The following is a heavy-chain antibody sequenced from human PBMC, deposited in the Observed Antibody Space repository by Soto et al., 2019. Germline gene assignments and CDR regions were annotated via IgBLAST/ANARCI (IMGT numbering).Heavy chain of an antibody. V-gene: IGHV1-2*02. CDR1: GYIFIGYC. CDR3: ARARLSVVGRSPTGLDY. Sequence: ASVKVSCKASGYIFIGYCMHWVRQAPGQGPEWMGWINLNNGDTNYAQKFQGRVTVTRDTSISTAYMELSGLGGDDTAIYYCARARLSVVGRSPTGLDYWGQGTLVPVSS. J-gene: IGHJ4*02. D-gene: IGHD6-19*01. CDR2: INLNNGDT.